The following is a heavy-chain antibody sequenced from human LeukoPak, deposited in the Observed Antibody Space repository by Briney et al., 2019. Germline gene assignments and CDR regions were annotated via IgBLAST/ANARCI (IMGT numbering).Heavy chain of an antibody. CDR1: GGSVISGYYY. Sequence: SETLSLTCTVSGGSVISGYYYWSWIRQPPGKGLEGMGYIYYSGSTNYNPSLKSRVTISVDTSKNHFSLKLNSVTTADTAVYYCATYYYGSGSAKYYFDYWGQGTLVTVSS. D-gene: IGHD3-10*01. CDR2: IYYSGST. J-gene: IGHJ4*02. V-gene: IGHV4-61*03. CDR3: ATYYYGSGSAKYYFDY.